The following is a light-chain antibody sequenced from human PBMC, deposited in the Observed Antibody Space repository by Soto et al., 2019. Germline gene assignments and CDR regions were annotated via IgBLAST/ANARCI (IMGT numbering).Light chain of an antibody. J-gene: IGKJ4*01. CDR1: QSVRRN. Sequence: EIVMTQSPVTLSVSPGERATLSCRASQSVRRNLAWYQQKPGQAPRLLISGASTRATGIPARFSGSGSGTEFTLTISSLQSEDFAVYYCQQYDNWPPLTFGGVTKVEIK. CDR2: GAS. CDR3: QQYDNWPPLT. V-gene: IGKV3-15*01.